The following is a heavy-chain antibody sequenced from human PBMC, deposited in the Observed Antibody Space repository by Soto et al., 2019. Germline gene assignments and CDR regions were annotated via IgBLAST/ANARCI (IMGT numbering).Heavy chain of an antibody. D-gene: IGHD3-3*01. CDR3: ARDVYDFWSGKIGDAFDI. CDR2: ISTYNGDT. Sequence: ASVKVSCKASGYTFTSYGISWVRQAPGQGLEWMGWISTYNGDTNYAQNLQGRVTTTTDTSTSTAYMELRSLRSDDTAVYYCARDVYDFWSGKIGDAFDIWGQGTMVTVSS. J-gene: IGHJ3*02. V-gene: IGHV1-18*04. CDR1: GYTFTSYG.